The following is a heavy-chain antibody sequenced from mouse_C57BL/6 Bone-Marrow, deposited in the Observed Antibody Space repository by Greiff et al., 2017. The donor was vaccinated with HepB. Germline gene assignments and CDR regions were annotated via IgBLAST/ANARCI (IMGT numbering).Heavy chain of an antibody. V-gene: IGHV1-55*01. CDR2: IYPGSGST. CDR1: GYTFTSYG. J-gene: IGHJ3*01. CDR3: ASGFAY. Sequence: VQRVESGAELVKPGASVKMSCKASGYTFTSYGITWVKQRPGQGLEWIGDIYPGSGSTNYNEKFKSKATLTVDTSSSTAYMQLSSLTSEDSAVYYCASGFAYWGQVTLVTVSA.